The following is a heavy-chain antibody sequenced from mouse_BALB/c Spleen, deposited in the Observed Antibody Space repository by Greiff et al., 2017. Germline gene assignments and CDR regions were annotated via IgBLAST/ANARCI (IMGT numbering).Heavy chain of an antibody. D-gene: IGHD4-1*01. CDR3: ARTPLTGTSAMDY. CDR2: ISSGSSTI. V-gene: IGHV5-17*02. J-gene: IGHJ4*01. Sequence: EVKLQESGGGLVQPGGSRKLSCAASGFTFSSFGMHWVRQAPEKGLEWVAYISSGSSTIYYADTVKGRFTISRDNPKNTLFLQMTSLRSEDTAMYYCARTPLTGTSAMDYWGQGTSVTVSS. CDR1: GFTFSSFG.